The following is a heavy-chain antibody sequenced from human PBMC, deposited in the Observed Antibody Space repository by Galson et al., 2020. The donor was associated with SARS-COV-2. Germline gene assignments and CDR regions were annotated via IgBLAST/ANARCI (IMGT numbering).Heavy chain of an antibody. CDR1: AFTSSSYW. D-gene: IGHD5-12*01. V-gene: IGHV3-7*03. Sequence: GGSLRLSCTASAFTSSSYWMTWVRQAPETGLEWVANIHQDGSEKYYVDSVKGRFTISRDNAKNSLYLQMNNLRVDDTAVYYCARDGSGYDGGWFDRWGQGTLVTVS. J-gene: IGHJ5*02. CDR2: IHQDGSEK. CDR3: ARDGSGYDGGWFDR.